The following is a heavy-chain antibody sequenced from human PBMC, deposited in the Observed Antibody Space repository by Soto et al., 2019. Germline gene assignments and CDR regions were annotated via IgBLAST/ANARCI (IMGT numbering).Heavy chain of an antibody. D-gene: IGHD1-1*01. J-gene: IGHJ4*02. CDR2: VKTKADGGTT. CDR1: GFTFTNAW. Sequence: EVQLVESGGGLVKPGESLRLSCAASGFTFTNAWMNWVRQAPGKGPEWVGRVKTKADGGTTDYAAPAKGRFTISRDYSIYTVYLQMNSLKIEDTAVYYCTSRIRTTNDYWGQGTLVTVSS. CDR3: TSRIRTTNDY. V-gene: IGHV3-15*07.